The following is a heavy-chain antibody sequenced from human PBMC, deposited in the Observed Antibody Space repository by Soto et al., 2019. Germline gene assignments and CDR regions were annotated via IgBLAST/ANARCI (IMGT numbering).Heavy chain of an antibody. CDR2: IYYSGST. V-gene: IGHV4-61*01. D-gene: IGHD3-10*01. J-gene: IGHJ4*02. CDR1: GGSVSSGSYY. CDR3: ARSGEGYFYGSGSYYSEFDX. Sequence: SETXSLTCTVSGGSVSSGSYYWSWIRQPPGKGLEWIGYIYYSGSTNYNPSLKSRVTISVDTSKNQFSLKLSSVTAADTAVYYCARSGEGYFYGSGSYYSEFDXWGQGTLVTVSS.